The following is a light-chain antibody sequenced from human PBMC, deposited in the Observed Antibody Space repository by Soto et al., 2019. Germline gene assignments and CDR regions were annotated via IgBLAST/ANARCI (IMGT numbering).Light chain of an antibody. CDR2: GAS. V-gene: IGKV3-15*01. CDR3: QQNNNWAWT. J-gene: IGKJ1*01. Sequence: EIVMTQSPATLSVSPGERATLSCRASQSISSNLAWHQQKPGQAPRLLIHGASTRATGIPARFSGSGSGTEFTLTISSLQSEDFAVYYCQQNNNWAWTFGQGTKVEI. CDR1: QSISSN.